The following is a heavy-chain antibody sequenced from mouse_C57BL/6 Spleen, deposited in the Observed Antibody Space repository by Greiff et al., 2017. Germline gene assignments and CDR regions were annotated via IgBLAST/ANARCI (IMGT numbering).Heavy chain of an antibody. Sequence: EVKLMESGGDLVKPGGSLRLSCAASGFTFSSYGLSWVRQTPDKRLEWVATISSGGSYTYYPDSVKGRFTIARDNAKNNLYLQMSSLKSEDTAMYYCASLMDYWGQGTSVTVSS. CDR1: GFTFSSYG. J-gene: IGHJ4*01. CDR3: ASLMDY. V-gene: IGHV5-6*01. CDR2: ISSGGSYT.